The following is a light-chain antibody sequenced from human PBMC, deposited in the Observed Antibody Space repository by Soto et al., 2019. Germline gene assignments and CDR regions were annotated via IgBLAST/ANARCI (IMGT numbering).Light chain of an antibody. J-gene: IGKJ1*01. V-gene: IGKV1-33*01. Sequence: DIQMTQSPSSLSASVGDRVTITCQASQDISNYLNWYQQKPGKAPKLLIYDASNLETGVPSRFSGSGSGTDFTFTISSLQPEDIATHYCQQYDNLQWTFGQGTKVEIK. CDR1: QDISNY. CDR2: DAS. CDR3: QQYDNLQWT.